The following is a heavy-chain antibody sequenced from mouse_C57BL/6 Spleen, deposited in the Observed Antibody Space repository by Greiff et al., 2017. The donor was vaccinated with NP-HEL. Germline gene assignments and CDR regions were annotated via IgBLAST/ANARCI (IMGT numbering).Heavy chain of an antibody. Sequence: EVQGVESGGGLVKPGGSLKLSCAASGFTFSSYTMSWVRQTPEKRLEWVATISGGGGNTYYPDSVKGRFTISRDNAKNTLYLQMSSLRSEDTALYYCARHPYYYGSSYAMDYWGQGTSVTVSS. V-gene: IGHV5-9*01. D-gene: IGHD1-1*01. CDR3: ARHPYYYGSSYAMDY. CDR2: ISGGGGNT. J-gene: IGHJ4*01. CDR1: GFTFSSYT.